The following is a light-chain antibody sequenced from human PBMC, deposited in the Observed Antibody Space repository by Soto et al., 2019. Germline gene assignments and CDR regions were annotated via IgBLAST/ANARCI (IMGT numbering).Light chain of an antibody. CDR2: DAS. J-gene: IGKJ1*01. Sequence: DIQMTQSPSTLSASVVDRVTITCRASQSILSWLVWYQHKPGKAPKLLIYDASSLESGVPSRFSGSRSGTEFTLTISSLQPDDIATYYCQQYDTYWTCGQGTKVE. CDR1: QSILSW. V-gene: IGKV1-5*01. CDR3: QQYDTYWT.